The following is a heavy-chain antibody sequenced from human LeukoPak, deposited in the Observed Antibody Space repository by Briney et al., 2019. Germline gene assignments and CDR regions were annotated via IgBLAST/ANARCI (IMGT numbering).Heavy chain of an antibody. J-gene: IGHJ5*02. CDR3: ARDEGYSRAWYSGWFDP. D-gene: IGHD6-19*01. Sequence: GGSLRLSCAASGFTFSGYWMSWVRQAPGKGLEGVANIKQDGSENYYVDSVKGRFTISRDNAKNSVYLQMNSLRAEDTAVYYCARDEGYSRAWYSGWFDPWGQGTLVTVSS. CDR1: GFTFSGYW. V-gene: IGHV3-7*01. CDR2: IKQDGSEN.